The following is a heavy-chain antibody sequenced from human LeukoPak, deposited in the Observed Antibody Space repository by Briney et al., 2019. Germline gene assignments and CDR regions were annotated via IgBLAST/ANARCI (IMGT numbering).Heavy chain of an antibody. Sequence: PSETLSLTCTVSGGSINNYYWSWIRQPAGKGLEWIGRIYSSGTITYNPSLKSRVTMSVDTSKNQFSLRLSPVTAADTAVYYCTRDSGTTGEVKFDPWGQGSLVTVSS. CDR1: GGSINNYY. V-gene: IGHV4-4*07. CDR3: TRDSGTTGEVKFDP. CDR2: IYSSGTI. J-gene: IGHJ5*02. D-gene: IGHD3-10*01.